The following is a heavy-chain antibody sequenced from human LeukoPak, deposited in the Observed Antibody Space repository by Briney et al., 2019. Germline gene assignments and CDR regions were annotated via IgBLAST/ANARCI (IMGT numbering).Heavy chain of an antibody. J-gene: IGHJ3*02. CDR2: IYYSGST. CDR1: GGSMSPYY. D-gene: IGHD2-15*01. Sequence: SETLSLTCTVSGGSMSPYYWSWIRQHPGKGLEWIGYIYYSGSTYYNPSLKSRVTISVDTSKNQFSLKLSSVTAADTAVYYCARDISGGSFPYAFDIWGQGTMVTVSS. V-gene: IGHV4-31*03. CDR3: ARDISGGSFPYAFDI.